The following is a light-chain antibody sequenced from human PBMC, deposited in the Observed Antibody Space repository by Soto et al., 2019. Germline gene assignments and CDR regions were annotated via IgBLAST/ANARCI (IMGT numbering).Light chain of an antibody. J-gene: IGLJ1*01. Sequence: QSVLTQPASVSGSPGQSITISCTGTSSDVGGYNYVSWYQQHPGKAPKLMIYDVSNRLSGVFNRFSGSKSGNTASLTISGLQAEDEADYYCSSYTSSSTLEGYVFGTGTKVTVL. CDR2: DVS. CDR1: SSDVGGYNY. CDR3: SSYTSSSTLEGYV. V-gene: IGLV2-14*01.